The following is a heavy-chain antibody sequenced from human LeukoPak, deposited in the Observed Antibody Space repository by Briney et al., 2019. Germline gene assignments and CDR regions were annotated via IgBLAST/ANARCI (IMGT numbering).Heavy chain of an antibody. Sequence: PSETLSLTCAVSGASISSSTDYWAWIRQPPGKGLEWIANIYYSGNTYYNPPLKSRVTISVDMSKNQFSLRVGSLTAADTAVYYCAGLVVPGHFDPWGQGTLVTVSS. CDR2: IYYSGNT. CDR3: AGLVVPGHFDP. V-gene: IGHV4-39*07. CDR1: GASISSSTDY. D-gene: IGHD2-2*01. J-gene: IGHJ5*02.